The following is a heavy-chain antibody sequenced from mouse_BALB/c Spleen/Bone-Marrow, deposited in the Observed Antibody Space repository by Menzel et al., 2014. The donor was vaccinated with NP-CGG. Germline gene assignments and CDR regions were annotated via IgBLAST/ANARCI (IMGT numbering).Heavy chain of an antibody. Sequence: VKLMESGAELVKPGASVKLSCKASGYTFTSYWIHWVKLRPGQGLEWIGEINPSNGRTNYNEKFKNKATLTVDKSSSTAYIQLSSLTSEDSAVYYCARYDGPAWFAYWGQETLVTVSA. CDR1: GYTFTSYW. V-gene: IGHV1S81*02. CDR3: ARYDGPAWFAY. CDR2: INPSNGRT. J-gene: IGHJ3*01. D-gene: IGHD2-3*01.